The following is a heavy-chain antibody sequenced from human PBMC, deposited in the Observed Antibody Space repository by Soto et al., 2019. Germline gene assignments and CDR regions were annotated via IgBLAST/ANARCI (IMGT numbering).Heavy chain of an antibody. J-gene: IGHJ6*04. Sequence: QVHLVESGGGVVQPGTSLRLSCAASGFTFSRYGMNWVRQAPGKGLEWVAAISYDGSNAYYVDAVKGRITISRDNAKNTLFLQMSSLSAEDTAVYYCAKVGQAGGMDVWGKGTTDIVSS. CDR2: ISYDGSNA. CDR1: GFTFSRYG. V-gene: IGHV3-30*18. CDR3: AKVGQAGGMDV.